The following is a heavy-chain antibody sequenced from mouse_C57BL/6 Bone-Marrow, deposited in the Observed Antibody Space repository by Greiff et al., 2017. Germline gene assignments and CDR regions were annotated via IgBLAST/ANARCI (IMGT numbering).Heavy chain of an antibody. CDR3: TRFPLYYDYDWFAY. CDR1: GYTFTSYW. D-gene: IGHD2-4*01. J-gene: IGHJ3*01. CDR2: IYPGNSDT. V-gene: IGHV1-5*01. Sequence: LMESGTVLARPGASVKMSCKTSGYTFTSYWMHWVKQRPGQGLEWIGAIYPGNSDTSYNQKFKGKAKLTAVTSASTAYMELSSLTNEDSAVYYCTRFPLYYDYDWFAYWGQGTLVTVSA.